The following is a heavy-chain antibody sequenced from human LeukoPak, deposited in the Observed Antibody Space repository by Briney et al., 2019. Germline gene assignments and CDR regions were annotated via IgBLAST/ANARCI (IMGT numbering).Heavy chain of an antibody. J-gene: IGHJ5*02. V-gene: IGHV3-9*01. CDR3: AKAVYYDSSGYYYDP. CDR2: ISWNSGSI. Sequence: GGSLRLSCAASGFTFDDYAMHWVRQAPGKGLEWVSGISWNSGSIGYADSVKGRFTISRDNAKNSLYLQMNSLRAEDTALYYCAKAVYYDSSGYYYDPWGQGTLVTVSS. D-gene: IGHD3-22*01. CDR1: GFTFDDYA.